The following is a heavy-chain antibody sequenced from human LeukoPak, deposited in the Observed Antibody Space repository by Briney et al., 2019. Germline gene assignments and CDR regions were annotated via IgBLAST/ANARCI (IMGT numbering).Heavy chain of an antibody. CDR3: ARWGSTSCYDY. Sequence: PGGSLRLSRAASGFTVSSNYMSWVRQAPGKGLEWVSVIYSGGSTYYADSAKGRFTISRDNSKNTLFLQMGSLRADDMAVYYCARWGSTSCYDYWGQGTLVTVSS. CDR2: IYSGGST. J-gene: IGHJ4*02. V-gene: IGHV3-66*01. CDR1: GFTVSSNY. D-gene: IGHD2-2*01.